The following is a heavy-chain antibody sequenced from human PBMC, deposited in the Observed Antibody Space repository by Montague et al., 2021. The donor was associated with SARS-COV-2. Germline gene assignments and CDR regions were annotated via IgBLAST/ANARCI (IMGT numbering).Heavy chain of an antibody. CDR3: ARLGEGVVPAPILGVGPYYSYYYMDV. D-gene: IGHD2-2*02. CDR2: INHSGSA. V-gene: IGHV4-34*01. Sequence: SETLPLTCAVYSGSFSGYYWNWIRQPPGRGLEWIGEINHSGSANYNPSLKRRVTISVDTSKNQFSLKLNSVTAADTAVYYCARLGEGVVPAPILGVGPYYSYYYMDVWGKGTTVTVSS. CDR1: SGSFSGYY. J-gene: IGHJ6*03.